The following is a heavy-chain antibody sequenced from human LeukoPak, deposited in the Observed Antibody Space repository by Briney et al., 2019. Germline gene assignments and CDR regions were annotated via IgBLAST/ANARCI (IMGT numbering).Heavy chain of an antibody. Sequence: GGSLRLSCAASGFTFSSYAMGWVRQAPGKGLEWVSTISGSGDNTYYADSVKARFTISRDDSKNTLYLQMNSLRAEDTAVYYCTRGGVDYWGQGTLVTVSS. J-gene: IGHJ4*02. CDR2: ISGSGDNT. V-gene: IGHV3-23*01. CDR3: TRGGVDY. D-gene: IGHD3-16*01. CDR1: GFTFSSYA.